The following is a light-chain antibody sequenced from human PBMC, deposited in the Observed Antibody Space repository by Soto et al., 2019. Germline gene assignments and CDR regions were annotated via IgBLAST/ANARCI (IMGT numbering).Light chain of an antibody. CDR1: SSDVGSYNL. V-gene: IGLV2-23*03. Sequence: QSALTQPASVSGSPGQSITISCTGISSDVGSYNLVSWYQQHPGKAPKLMIYEGSKRPSGVSNRFSGSKSGNTASLTVSGLQTEDEADYYCSSYADSSNIGFGGGTKVTVL. CDR2: EGS. CDR3: SSYADSSNIG. J-gene: IGLJ2*01.